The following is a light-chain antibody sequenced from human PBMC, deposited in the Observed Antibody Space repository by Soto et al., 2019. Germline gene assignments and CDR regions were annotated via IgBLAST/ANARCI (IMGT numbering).Light chain of an antibody. CDR1: QSISSW. CDR3: QQYNSYSGT. CDR2: DAS. Sequence: DIQMTQSPSTLSASVGDRVTITCRASQSISSWLAWYQQQPGKAPKLLIYDASSLESGVPSRFSGSVSVTEFTLNISSLQPDDFATYYCQQYNSYSGTFGQGTKVEIK. J-gene: IGKJ1*01. V-gene: IGKV1-5*01.